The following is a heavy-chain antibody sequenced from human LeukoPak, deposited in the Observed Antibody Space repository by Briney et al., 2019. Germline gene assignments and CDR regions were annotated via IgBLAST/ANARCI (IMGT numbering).Heavy chain of an antibody. J-gene: IGHJ5*02. D-gene: IGHD2-2*01. CDR3: ARDVVVPAASSKNWFDP. Sequence: SETLSLTCTVSGGSISSYYWSWIRQPPGKGLEWIGRIYTSGSTNYNPSLKSRVTISVDTSKNQFSLKLSSVTAADTAVYYCARDVVVPAASSKNWFDPWGQGTLVTVSS. V-gene: IGHV4-4*08. CDR1: GGSISSYY. CDR2: IYTSGST.